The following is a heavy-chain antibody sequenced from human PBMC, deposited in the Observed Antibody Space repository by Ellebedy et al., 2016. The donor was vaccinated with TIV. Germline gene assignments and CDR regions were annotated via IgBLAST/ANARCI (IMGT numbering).Heavy chain of an antibody. Sequence: PGGSLRLSCAGSGLKFRTYGMHWVRQAPGKRLEWVGSISYDGRDKYYADSSKGRFTISRDNSKNTMYLEMNSLRAEDTALYYCATHYDILPGQYRGFDYWGQGTLVTVSS. V-gene: IGHV3-30*03. CDR2: ISYDGRDK. CDR1: GLKFRTYG. CDR3: ATHYDILPGQYRGFDY. J-gene: IGHJ4*02. D-gene: IGHD3-9*01.